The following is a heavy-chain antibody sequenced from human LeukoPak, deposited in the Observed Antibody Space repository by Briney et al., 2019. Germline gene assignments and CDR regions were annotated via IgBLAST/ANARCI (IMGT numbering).Heavy chain of an antibody. V-gene: IGHV4-4*07. CDR1: GGSISSYY. J-gene: IGHJ6*02. CDR2: IYTSGST. CDR3: ARDRDHVDYYYYGMDV. D-gene: IGHD1-14*01. Sequence: SETLSLTCTVSGGSISSYYWSWIRQPAGKGLEWIGRIYTSGSTNYNPSLKSRVTMPVDTSKNQFSLKLSSVTAADTAVYYCARDRDHVDYYYYGMDVWGQGTTVTVSS.